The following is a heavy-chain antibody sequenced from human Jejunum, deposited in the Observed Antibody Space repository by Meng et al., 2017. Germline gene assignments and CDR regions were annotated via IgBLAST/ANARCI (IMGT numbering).Heavy chain of an antibody. CDR3: VTDSLVGASGKYVVKEYY. Sequence: GESLKISCAASGITLSSHWMSWVRQAPGKGLEWVANIKDDGSEKYFVDSVKGRFTISRDNVQNSVTLQMNDLRAEDTALYYCVTDSLVGASGKYVVKEYYWGQGTLVTVSS. CDR1: GITLSSHW. CDR2: IKDDGSEK. D-gene: IGHD3-10*01. V-gene: IGHV3-7*03. J-gene: IGHJ4*02.